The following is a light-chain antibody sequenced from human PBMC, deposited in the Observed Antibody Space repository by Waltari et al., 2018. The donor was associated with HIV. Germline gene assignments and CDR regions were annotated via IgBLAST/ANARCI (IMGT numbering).Light chain of an antibody. CDR3: QQYDNSPQT. V-gene: IGKV3-20*01. Sequence: EIVLTQSPGTLSLSPGERATLCCRASQSVTSSYLAWYQQIPGRPPRLLIYGGSSRATGIPDRFSGSGSGTDFTLTISTLEPEDFAVYYCQQYDNSPQTFGQGTKVEIK. CDR1: QSVTSSY. CDR2: GGS. J-gene: IGKJ1*01.